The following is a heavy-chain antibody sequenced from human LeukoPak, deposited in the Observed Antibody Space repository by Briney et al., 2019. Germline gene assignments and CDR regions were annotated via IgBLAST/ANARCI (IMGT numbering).Heavy chain of an antibody. Sequence: PGGSLRLSCAASGFTVSSNYISWVRQAPGKGLEWVSVIYSAGTTYYADSVKGRFTISRDNSKNTLYLQMNSLRVEDTAVYYCASQSNPVLPFDIWGQGTMVTVSS. CDR2: IYSAGTT. J-gene: IGHJ3*02. CDR1: GFTVSSNY. CDR3: ASQSNPVLPFDI. V-gene: IGHV3-66*04.